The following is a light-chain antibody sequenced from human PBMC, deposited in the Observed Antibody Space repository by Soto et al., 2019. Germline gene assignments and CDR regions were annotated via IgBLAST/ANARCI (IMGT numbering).Light chain of an antibody. CDR3: QQYNNWPPLT. Sequence: EVVMTQSPATLSVSPGERAILSCRASQSVSRNLAWYQQKPGQAPRLLIYGASTRATGIPARFSGSGSGTEFTHTISRLQSEDFAVYYCQQYNNWPPLTFGGGTKGEIK. CDR1: QSVSRN. CDR2: GAS. V-gene: IGKV3-15*01. J-gene: IGKJ4*01.